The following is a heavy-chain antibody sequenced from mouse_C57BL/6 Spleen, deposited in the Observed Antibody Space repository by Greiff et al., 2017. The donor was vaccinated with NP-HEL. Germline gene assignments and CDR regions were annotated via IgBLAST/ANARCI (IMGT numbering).Heavy chain of an antibody. CDR3: ARSLYSDYAMDY. V-gene: IGHV1-52*01. Sequence: QVQLQQPGAELVRPGSSVKLSCKASGYTFTSYWMHWVKQRPIQGLEWIGNIDPSDSETHYNQKFKDKATLTVDKSSSTAYMQLSSLTSEDSAVYYCARSLYSDYAMDYWGQGTSVTVSS. D-gene: IGHD2-12*01. J-gene: IGHJ4*01. CDR1: GYTFTSYW. CDR2: IDPSDSET.